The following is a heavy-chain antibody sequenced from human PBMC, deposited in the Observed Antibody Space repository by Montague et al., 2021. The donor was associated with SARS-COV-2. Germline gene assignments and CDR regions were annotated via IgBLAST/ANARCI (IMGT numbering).Heavy chain of an antibody. J-gene: IGHJ3*02. D-gene: IGHD3-10*01. CDR1: GGSISSTSYY. CDR3: ARHITGSGNAFDI. Sequence: SETLSLTCTVSGGSISSTSYYWGWIRQPPGKGLEWIGSISYSGSTYYKSSLKSRATISVDTSKNQFSLRLSSVTAADTAVYYCARHITGSGNAFDIWGQGTMVTVSS. V-gene: IGHV4-39*01. CDR2: ISYSGST.